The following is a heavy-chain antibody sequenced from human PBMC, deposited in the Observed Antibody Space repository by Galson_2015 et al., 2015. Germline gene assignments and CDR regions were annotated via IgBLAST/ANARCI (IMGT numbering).Heavy chain of an antibody. J-gene: IGHJ4*02. V-gene: IGHV4-59*01. CDR1: GGSISSYY. CDR3: ARDLLYCSSTSCSDY. CDR2: IYYSGST. Sequence: SETLSLTCTVSGGSISSYYWSWIRQPPGKGLEWIGYIYYSGSTNYNPSLKSRVTISVDTSKNQFSLKLSSVTAADTAVCYCARDLLYCSSTSCSDYWGQGTLVTVSS. D-gene: IGHD2-2*01.